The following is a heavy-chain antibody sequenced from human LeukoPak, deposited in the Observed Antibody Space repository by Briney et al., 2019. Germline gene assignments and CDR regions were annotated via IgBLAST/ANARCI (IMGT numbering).Heavy chain of an antibody. CDR3: AGSYGDYSADY. Sequence: SETLSLTCTVSGGSISSYYCTWIRQPPGKGLEWIGYIYNSGSTNYNPSLKSRVTISVDTSKNQFSLKLSSVTAADTAVYYCAGSYGDYSADYWGQGTLVTVSS. J-gene: IGHJ4*02. CDR1: GGSISSYY. D-gene: IGHD4-17*01. V-gene: IGHV4-59*01. CDR2: IYNSGST.